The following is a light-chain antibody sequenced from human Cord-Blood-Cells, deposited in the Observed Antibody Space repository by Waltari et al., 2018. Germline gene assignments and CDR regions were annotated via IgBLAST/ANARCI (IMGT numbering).Light chain of an antibody. V-gene: IGLV2-23*02. CDR1: SSDVGSYTL. J-gene: IGLJ3*02. CDR2: EVS. CDR3: CSYAGSSTWV. Sequence: QSALTQPASVSGSPGQSITISSTGTSSDVGSYTLVSWYQQHPGKAPKLMIYEVSKRPSGVSNRFSGSKSGNTASLTISGLQAEDEADYYCCSYAGSSTWVFGGGTKLTVL.